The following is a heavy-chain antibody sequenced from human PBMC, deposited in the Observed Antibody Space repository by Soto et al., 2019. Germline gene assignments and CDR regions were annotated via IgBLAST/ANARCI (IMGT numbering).Heavy chain of an antibody. V-gene: IGHV2-5*02. Sequence: QITLKESGPTLVKSTQTLTLTCTLSGFSITTSGVGVAWIRQPPGKALEWLALIYWDDDKRYSPSLKSRLTITKDASKNQVVLTMTDMDPLDSATYYCARRPVPVTAVPFKWFDPWGQGTLVTVSS. D-gene: IGHD2-21*02. CDR3: ARRPVPVTAVPFKWFDP. CDR2: IYWDDDK. J-gene: IGHJ5*02. CDR1: GFSITTSGVG.